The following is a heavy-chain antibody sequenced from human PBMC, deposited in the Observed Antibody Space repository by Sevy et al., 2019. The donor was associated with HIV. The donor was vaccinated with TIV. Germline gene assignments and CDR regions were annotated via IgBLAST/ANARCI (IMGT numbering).Heavy chain of an antibody. V-gene: IGHV3-48*01. J-gene: IGHJ5*02. D-gene: IGHD2-21*01. Sequence: GGSLRLSCAASGFTFSSYWMSWVRQAPGKGLEWVSYISSSSSTIYYADSVKGRFTISRDNAKNSLYLQMNSLRAEDTAVYYCARDLWGGFDPWGQGTLVTVSS. CDR2: ISSSSSTI. CDR3: ARDLWGGFDP. CDR1: GFTFSSYW.